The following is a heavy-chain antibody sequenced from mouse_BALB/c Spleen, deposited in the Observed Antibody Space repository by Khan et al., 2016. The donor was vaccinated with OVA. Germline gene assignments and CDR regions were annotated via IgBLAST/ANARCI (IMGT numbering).Heavy chain of an antibody. CDR2: ISGDSNTI. J-gene: IGHJ2*01. CDR1: GFTFSSYG. V-gene: IGHV5-17*02. D-gene: IGHD1-1*01. CDR3: ATSYFYGYYFDY. Sequence: EVKLLESGGDLVQPGGSRKLSCAASGFTFSSYGMHWVRQAPEKGLEWVAYISGDSNTIYYADTVKGRFTISRDNPRNTLFLQMTSLMSEDTAMYYCATSYFYGYYFDYWGPGTTLTVSS.